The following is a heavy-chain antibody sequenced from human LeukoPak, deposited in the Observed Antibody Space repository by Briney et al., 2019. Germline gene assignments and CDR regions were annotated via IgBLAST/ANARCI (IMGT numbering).Heavy chain of an antibody. D-gene: IGHD3-10*01. Sequence: GGSLRLSCAASGFTFSDYYMSWIRQAPGKGLEWVSYISSSSGYTNYADSVKGRFTISRDNAKNSLYLQMNSLRAEDTAVYYCAVRRITMVRGVIGPDWFDPWGQGTLVTVSS. V-gene: IGHV3-11*06. CDR1: GFTFSDYY. J-gene: IGHJ5*02. CDR2: ISSSSGYT. CDR3: AVRRITMVRGVIGPDWFDP.